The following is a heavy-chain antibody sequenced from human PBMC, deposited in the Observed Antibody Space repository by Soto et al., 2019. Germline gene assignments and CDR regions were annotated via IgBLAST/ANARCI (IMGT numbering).Heavy chain of an antibody. D-gene: IGHD4-17*01. J-gene: IGHJ6*02. Sequence: QLQLQESGPGLVKPSETLSLTCTVSGGSITSKTYYWAWIRQPPGKGLEWIANIYYSGNTYYNPSLKSRVNISVDTSKNQFSLKLSSVTAADTAVYFCATDYASQLGGMDVWGQGTTVSVSS. V-gene: IGHV4-39*01. CDR2: IYYSGNT. CDR3: ATDYASQLGGMDV. CDR1: GGSITSKTYY.